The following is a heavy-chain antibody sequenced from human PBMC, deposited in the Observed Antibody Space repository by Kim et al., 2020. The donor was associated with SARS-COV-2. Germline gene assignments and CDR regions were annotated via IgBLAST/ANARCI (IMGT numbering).Heavy chain of an antibody. CDR1: GGSISSSSYY. Sequence: SETLSLTCTVSGGSISSSSYYWGWIRQTPGKGLEWIGSIYYSGNTFYSPSLKSRLTISVDTSKNQFSLKLSSVTAADTAVYYCARDYYGSGSYSWFDPWGQGTLVTVSS. CDR2: IYYSGNT. V-gene: IGHV4-39*07. J-gene: IGHJ5*02. CDR3: ARDYYGSGSYSWFDP. D-gene: IGHD3-10*01.